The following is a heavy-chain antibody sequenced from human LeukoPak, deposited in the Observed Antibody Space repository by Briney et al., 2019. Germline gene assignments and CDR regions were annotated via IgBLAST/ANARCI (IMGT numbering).Heavy chain of an antibody. Sequence: GGSLRLSCAASGFTFSRYWMHWVRQAPGKGLVWVSLINSDGSSTNYADSVKGRFTISRDNAKNTVYLQMNSLRAEDTAVYYCARTNSGGFDPWGQRTLVTVSS. CDR3: ARTNSGGFDP. D-gene: IGHD2-21*01. CDR1: GFTFSRYW. V-gene: IGHV3-74*01. CDR2: INSDGSST. J-gene: IGHJ5*02.